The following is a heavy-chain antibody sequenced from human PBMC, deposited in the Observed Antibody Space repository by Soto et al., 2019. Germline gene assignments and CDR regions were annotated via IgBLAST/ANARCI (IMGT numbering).Heavy chain of an antibody. CDR1: GGSFSGYY. V-gene: IGHV4-34*01. CDR3: ARRRYCSSTSCYGLGEEFDY. D-gene: IGHD2-2*01. Sequence: QVQLQQWGAGLLKPSETLSLTCAVYGGSFSGYYWSWIRQPPGKGLEWIGEINHSGITNYNPSLKSRVTISVDTSKNQFALKLSSVTAADTAVYYCARRRYCSSTSCYGLGEEFDYWGQGTLVTVSS. CDR2: INHSGIT. J-gene: IGHJ4*02.